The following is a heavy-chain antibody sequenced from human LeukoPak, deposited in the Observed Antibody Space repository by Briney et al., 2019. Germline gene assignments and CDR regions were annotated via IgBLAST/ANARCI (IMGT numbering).Heavy chain of an antibody. CDR3: ARAPAVSGTTWFDP. V-gene: IGHV4-4*07. D-gene: IGHD1-1*01. J-gene: IGHJ5*02. CDR2: IYTSGNT. CDR1: GVSMSAFY. Sequence: PSETLSLTCTVSGVSMSAFYCSWIRQPAGKELEWIGRIYTSGNTNYNPSLKSRVTISVDTSKNQFYLRLTSVTAADTAVYYCARAPAVSGTTWFDPWGQGALVTVSS.